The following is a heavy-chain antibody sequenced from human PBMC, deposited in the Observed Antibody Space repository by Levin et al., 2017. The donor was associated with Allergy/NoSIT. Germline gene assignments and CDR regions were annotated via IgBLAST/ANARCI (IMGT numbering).Heavy chain of an antibody. CDR2: IKSKTDGGTT. CDR1: GFTFSNAW. CDR3: TTVGALWFGELSTLDAFDI. Sequence: GGSLRLSCAASGFTFSNAWMSWVRQAPVKGLEWVGRIKSKTDGGTTDYAAPVKGRFTISRDDSKNTLYLQMNSLKTEDTAVYYCTTVGALWFGELSTLDAFDIWGQGTMVTVSS. D-gene: IGHD3-10*01. V-gene: IGHV3-15*01. J-gene: IGHJ3*02.